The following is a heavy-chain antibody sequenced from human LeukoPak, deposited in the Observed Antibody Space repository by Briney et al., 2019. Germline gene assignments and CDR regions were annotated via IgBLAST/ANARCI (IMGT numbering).Heavy chain of an antibody. J-gene: IGHJ4*02. Sequence: VASVKVSCKASGYTFTGYYMHWVRQAPGQGLEWMGWINPNSGGTNYAQKFQGRVTMTRDTSISTAYMELSRLRSDDTAVYYCARDLFVVVPAATYWGQGTLVTVSS. CDR2: INPNSGGT. CDR3: ARDLFVVVPAATY. D-gene: IGHD2-2*01. V-gene: IGHV1-2*02. CDR1: GYTFTGYY.